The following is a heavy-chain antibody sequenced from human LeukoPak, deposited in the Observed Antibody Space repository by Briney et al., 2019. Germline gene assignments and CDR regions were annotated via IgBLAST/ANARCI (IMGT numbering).Heavy chain of an antibody. J-gene: IGHJ4*02. CDR3: AKWGYDSSGYYFDY. D-gene: IGHD3-22*01. CDR2: IRYDGSNK. V-gene: IGHV3-30*02. Sequence: GGSLRLSCAASGFTFSSYGMHWVRQAPGKGLEWVAFIRYDGSNKYYADSVKGRFTISRDNSKNTLYLQMNSLRAEDTAVYYCAKWGYDSSGYYFDYWGQGTLVTVSS. CDR1: GFTFSSYG.